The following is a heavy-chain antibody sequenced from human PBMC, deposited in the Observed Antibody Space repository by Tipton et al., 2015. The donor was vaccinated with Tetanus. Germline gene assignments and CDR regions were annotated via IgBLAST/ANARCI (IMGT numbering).Heavy chain of an antibody. J-gene: IGHJ6*02. Sequence: PGLVKPSQTLSLTCVISGDSVSSNCAAWNWIRQSPSRGFEWLGRTYYRSKWFNDYALSVESRITINPDTSKNQLSLQLNSVTPGDTAVYYCARARYCCGGSCYYGLDVWGQGTTVTVSS. V-gene: IGHV6-1*01. D-gene: IGHD2-15*01. CDR3: ARARYCCGGSCYYGLDV. CDR1: GDSVSSNCAA. CDR2: TYYRSKWFN.